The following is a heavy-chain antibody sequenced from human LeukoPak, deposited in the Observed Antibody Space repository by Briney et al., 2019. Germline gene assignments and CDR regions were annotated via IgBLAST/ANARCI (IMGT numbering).Heavy chain of an antibody. D-gene: IGHD3-22*01. CDR2: ISAYNGNT. Sequence: ASVKVSCKASGYTFTSYGISWVRQAPGQGLEWMGWISAYNGNTNYAQKLQGRVTMTTDTSTSTAYMELRSLRSDDTAVYYCARDRHQYYYDSSGYATREDYWGQGTLVTVSS. V-gene: IGHV1-18*01. CDR3: ARDRHQYYYDSSGYATREDY. CDR1: GYTFTSYG. J-gene: IGHJ4*02.